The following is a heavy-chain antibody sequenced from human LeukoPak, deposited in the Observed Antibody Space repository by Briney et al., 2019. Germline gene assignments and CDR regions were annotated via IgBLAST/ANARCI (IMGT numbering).Heavy chain of an antibody. CDR2: IKEDGSEK. V-gene: IGHV3-7*01. D-gene: IGHD3-16*01. Sequence: GGSLRLSCAVSGFTFSSYWMNWVRQAPGKGLEWVANIKEDGSEKNYVDSVKGRFTISRDNAKNSLYLQMNSLRAEDTAVYYCARVGYMDVWGKGTTVTVSS. CDR3: ARVGYMDV. CDR1: GFTFSSYW. J-gene: IGHJ6*03.